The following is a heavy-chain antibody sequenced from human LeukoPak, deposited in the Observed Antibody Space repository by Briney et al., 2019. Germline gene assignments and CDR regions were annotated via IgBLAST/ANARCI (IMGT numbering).Heavy chain of an antibody. J-gene: IGHJ4*02. CDR2: ITTSSSYM. CDR3: ARESLATIGVDY. CDR1: GFTFSSYS. V-gene: IGHV3-21*01. Sequence: GGSLRLSCAASGFTFSSYSMNWVRQAPGKGLEWVSSITTSSSYMYYADSVKGRFTISRDNAKNSLYLQMNTLRAEDTAVYYCARESLATIGVDYWGQGTLVTVSS. D-gene: IGHD5-12*01.